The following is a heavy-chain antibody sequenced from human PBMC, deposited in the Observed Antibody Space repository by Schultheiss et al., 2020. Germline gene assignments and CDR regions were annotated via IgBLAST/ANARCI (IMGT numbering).Heavy chain of an antibody. V-gene: IGHV3-23*01. CDR3: AKDRTVVVVAATPYWFDP. D-gene: IGHD2-15*01. CDR1: GFTFDNYA. CDR2: ISGSGGST. Sequence: GGSLKISCAASGFTFDNYAMNWVRQAPGKGLEWVSAISGSGGSTYYADSVKGRFTISRDNSKNTLYLQMNSLRAEDTAVYYCAKDRTVVVVAATPYWFDPWGQGTLVTVSS. J-gene: IGHJ5*02.